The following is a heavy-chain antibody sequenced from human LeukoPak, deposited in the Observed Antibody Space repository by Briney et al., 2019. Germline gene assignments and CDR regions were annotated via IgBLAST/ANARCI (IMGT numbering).Heavy chain of an antibody. Sequence: PSETLSLTCTVSGGSISSSSYYWGWIRQPPGKGLEWIGSIYYSGSTYYNPSLKSRVTISVDTSKNQFSLKLSSVTAADTAVYYCARAYSSSFPHPHWYFDLWGRGTLVTVSS. CDR2: IYYSGST. CDR3: ARAYSSSFPHPHWYFDL. J-gene: IGHJ2*01. CDR1: GGSISSSSYY. V-gene: IGHV4-39*07. D-gene: IGHD6-6*01.